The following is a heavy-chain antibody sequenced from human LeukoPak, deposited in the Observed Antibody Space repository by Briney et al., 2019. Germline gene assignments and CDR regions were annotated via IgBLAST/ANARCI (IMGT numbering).Heavy chain of an antibody. Sequence: GGSLRLSCAASEFTFSDYYMSWVRQAPGKGLEWVSYISSSGSTIYYADSVKGRFTISRDNAKNSLYLQMNSLRAEDTAVYYCARDSSGWYLQYFQHWGQGTLVTVSS. CDR3: ARDSSGWYLQYFQH. CDR2: ISSSGSTI. D-gene: IGHD6-19*01. J-gene: IGHJ1*01. V-gene: IGHV3-11*01. CDR1: EFTFSDYY.